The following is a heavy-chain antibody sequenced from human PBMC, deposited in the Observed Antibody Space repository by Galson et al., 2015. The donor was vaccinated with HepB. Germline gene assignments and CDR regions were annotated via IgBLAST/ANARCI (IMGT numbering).Heavy chain of an antibody. Sequence: SLRLSCAASGFTFSSNWMHWVRQDPGKGLVWVSRIVSDGTGTTYADFAKGRFTVSRDNAKNTLHLQMNSLRSEDTAVYYCARGRYYGLDVWGQGTTVTVSS. CDR2: IVSDGTGT. J-gene: IGHJ6*02. V-gene: IGHV3-74*01. CDR3: ARGRYYGLDV. CDR1: GFTFSSNW.